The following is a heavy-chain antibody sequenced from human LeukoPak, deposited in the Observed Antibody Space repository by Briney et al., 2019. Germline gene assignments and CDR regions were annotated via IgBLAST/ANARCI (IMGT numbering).Heavy chain of an antibody. V-gene: IGHV2-5*02. CDR2: IYWDDDK. CDR1: GFSLSTSGVG. Sequence: SGPSLVKPTQTLTLTCTFSGFSLSTSGVGVCWIRQPPGKALEWLALIYWDDDKRYSPSLKSRLTITKDTSKNQVVLTMTNMDPMDTATYYCAHRRDSSSWYGDFDYWGQGTLVTVSS. D-gene: IGHD6-13*01. CDR3: AHRRDSSSWYGDFDY. J-gene: IGHJ4*02.